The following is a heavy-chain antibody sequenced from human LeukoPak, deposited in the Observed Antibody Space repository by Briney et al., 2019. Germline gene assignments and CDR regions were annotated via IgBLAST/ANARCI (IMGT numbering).Heavy chain of an antibody. CDR3: ARDRAPSSGGYDNDNWFDP. Sequence: PSQTLSLTCTVSGGSISSGRYYWNWIRQHPGKGLEWIGYIFYSGSTYYNPSLKSRVTISLDTSKNQFSLKLNSVTVADTGVYYCARDRAPSSGGYDNDNWFDPWGQGTLLSVS. D-gene: IGHD5-12*01. J-gene: IGHJ5*02. V-gene: IGHV4-31*03. CDR1: GGSISSGRYY. CDR2: IFYSGST.